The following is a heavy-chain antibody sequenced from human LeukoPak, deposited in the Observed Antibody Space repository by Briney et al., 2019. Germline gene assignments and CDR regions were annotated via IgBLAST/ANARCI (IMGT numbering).Heavy chain of an antibody. CDR3: AKDGVPGDSIISIDY. CDR1: GFIFRSYA. Sequence: GGSLRLSCAASGFIFRSYAMIWVRQAPGKGLEWVSVIDSSGGSTYYADSVKGRFTISRDNFKNTLFLQMNSLRVEDTALYYCAKDGVPGDSIISIDYWGQGTLVTVSS. J-gene: IGHJ4*02. D-gene: IGHD7-27*01. V-gene: IGHV3-23*01. CDR2: IDSSGGST.